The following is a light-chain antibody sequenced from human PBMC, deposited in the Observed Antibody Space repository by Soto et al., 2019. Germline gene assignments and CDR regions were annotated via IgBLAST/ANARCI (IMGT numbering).Light chain of an antibody. V-gene: IGLV2-14*01. CDR3: ASYTSSSTLYV. CDR1: SSDIGGYNY. CDR2: DVS. Sequence: QSVLTQPASVSGSPGQSITISCTGTSSDIGGYNYVSWYQQHPGKAPQLMIYDVSNRPSVVSDRFSGSKSGNTASLTISGLQAEDEADYYCASYTSSSTLYVFGTGTKVTVL. J-gene: IGLJ1*01.